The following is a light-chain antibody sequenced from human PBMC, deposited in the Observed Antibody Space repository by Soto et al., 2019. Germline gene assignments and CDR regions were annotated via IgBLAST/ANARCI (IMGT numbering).Light chain of an antibody. CDR3: QQYNSYSWT. CDR2: DAS. CDR1: QGISSW. Sequence: DIQITQSPSSLSSSARDRFTITCRASQGISSWLAWYQQKPGKAPKLLIYDASSLESGVPSRFSGSGSGTEFTLTISSLQPDDFATYYCQQYNSYSWTFGQGTKVDIK. J-gene: IGKJ1*01. V-gene: IGKV1-5*01.